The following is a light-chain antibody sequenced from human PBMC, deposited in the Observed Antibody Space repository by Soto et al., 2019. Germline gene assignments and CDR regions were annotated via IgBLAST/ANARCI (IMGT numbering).Light chain of an antibody. Sequence: DIQMTQSPSSLSASVGDRVTITCRASQSIYSSLSWYHQKPGKAPKLLIYAASNLQSGVPSRFSGSGSGTDFTLSISSLQPEDFATYYCQQSYSAPYTFGQGTKLEI. V-gene: IGKV1-39*01. CDR3: QQSYSAPYT. J-gene: IGKJ2*01. CDR2: AAS. CDR1: QSIYSS.